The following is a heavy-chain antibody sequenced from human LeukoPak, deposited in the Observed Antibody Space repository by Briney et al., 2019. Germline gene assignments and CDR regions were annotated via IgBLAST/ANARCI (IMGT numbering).Heavy chain of an antibody. CDR2: IYTTGST. CDR3: ARASYSYDINGWVPFDY. CDR1: GGSISSGAYY. J-gene: IGHJ4*02. Sequence: PSETLSLTCTVSGGSISSGAYYWSWIRQPAGKGLEWIGHIYTTGSTSYSPSLKSRVTISIDTSKNQFSLRLSSVTAADTAVYYCARASYSYDINGWVPFDYWGQGTLVTVSS. D-gene: IGHD3-22*01. V-gene: IGHV4-61*09.